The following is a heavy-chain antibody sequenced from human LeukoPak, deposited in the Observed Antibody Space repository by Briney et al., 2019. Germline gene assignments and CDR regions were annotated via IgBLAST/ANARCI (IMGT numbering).Heavy chain of an antibody. CDR3: ARDGGPYSSGWYGY. Sequence: SETLSLTCTVAGVSISSGSYYWSWIRQPAGKGLEWIGRIYTSGSTNYNPSLKSRVTISVDTSKNQFSLKLSSVTAADTAVYYCARDGGPYSSGWYGYWGQGTLVSVSS. CDR1: GVSISSGSYY. V-gene: IGHV4-61*02. CDR2: IYTSGST. J-gene: IGHJ4*02. D-gene: IGHD6-19*01.